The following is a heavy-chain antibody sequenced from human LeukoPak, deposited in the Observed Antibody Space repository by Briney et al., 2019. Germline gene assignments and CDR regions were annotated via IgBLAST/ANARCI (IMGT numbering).Heavy chain of an antibody. CDR3: ARLDRNGYNFPDY. CDR1: GGSISNYY. D-gene: IGHD5-24*01. Sequence: SETLSLTCTVSGGSISNYYWAWIRQPPGQGLEWIGYIYYSGSSNYNPSLKSRMTISVDTSVNQFSLRLSSVTAADTAVYYCARLDRNGYNFPDYWGQGTLVTVSS. CDR2: IYYSGSS. J-gene: IGHJ4*02. V-gene: IGHV4-59*08.